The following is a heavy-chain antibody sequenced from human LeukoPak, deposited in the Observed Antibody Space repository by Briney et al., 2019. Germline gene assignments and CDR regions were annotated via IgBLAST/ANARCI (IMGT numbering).Heavy chain of an antibody. CDR2: IYPGDSDT. D-gene: IGHD6-13*01. CDR1: GYSFTSHW. CDR3: ALHSSSWYDGMDV. J-gene: IGHJ6*02. Sequence: RLGESLKISCKASGYSFTSHWIGWVRQMPGKGLEWMGIIYPGDSDTRYSPSFQGQVTISADKSISTAYLQWSSLKASDTAMYYCALHSSSWYDGMDVWGQGTTVTVSS. V-gene: IGHV5-51*01.